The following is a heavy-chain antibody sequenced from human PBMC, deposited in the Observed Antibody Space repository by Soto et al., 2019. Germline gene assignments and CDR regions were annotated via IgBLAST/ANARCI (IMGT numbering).Heavy chain of an antibody. CDR2: INSGGST. Sequence: PGGSLRLSCAPSGFTVSSHYMSWVRQAPGKGLEWVSVINSGGSTYYADSVKGRFTISRDNSKNTLLLQMNSLGAEDTAVYYCAKDSNKYSSSLRGRYFDYWGQGIGVTVS. CDR1: GFTVSSHY. CDR3: AKDSNKYSSSLRGRYFDY. D-gene: IGHD4-4*01. V-gene: IGHV3-53*01. J-gene: IGHJ4*02.